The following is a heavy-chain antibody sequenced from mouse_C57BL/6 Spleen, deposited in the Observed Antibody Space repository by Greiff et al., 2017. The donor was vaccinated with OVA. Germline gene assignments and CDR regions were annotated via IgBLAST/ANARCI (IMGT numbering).Heavy chain of an antibody. V-gene: IGHV5-17*01. CDR3: ARRGTTVVFDY. Sequence: EVKLVESGGGLVKPGGSLKLSCAASGFTFSDYGMHWVRQAPEKGLEWVAYISSGSSTIYYADTVKGRFTISRDNAKNTLCMQMTSERSEDTAMDYCARRGTTVVFDYWGQGTTLTVSS. CDR2: ISSGSSTI. J-gene: IGHJ2*01. CDR1: GFTFSDYG. D-gene: IGHD1-1*01.